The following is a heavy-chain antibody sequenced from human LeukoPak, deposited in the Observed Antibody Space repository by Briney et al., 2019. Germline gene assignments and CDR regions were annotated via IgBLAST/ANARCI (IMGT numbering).Heavy chain of an antibody. CDR3: ARGDYDFWSGYLNYYYYYMDV. Sequence: SETLSLTCTVSGGSISSGSYYWSWIRQPAGKGLEWIGRIYTSGSTNYNPSLKSRVTISVDTSKNQFSLKLSSVTAADTAVYYCARGDYDFWSGYLNYYYYYMDVWGKGTTVTVSS. CDR2: IYTSGST. CDR1: GGSISSGSYY. V-gene: IGHV4-61*02. D-gene: IGHD3-3*01. J-gene: IGHJ6*03.